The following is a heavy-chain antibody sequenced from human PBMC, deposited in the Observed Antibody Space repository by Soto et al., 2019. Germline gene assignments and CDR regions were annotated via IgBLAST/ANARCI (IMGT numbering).Heavy chain of an antibody. CDR2: IYYSGST. Sequence: SETLSLTCTVSGGSISSGGYYWSWIRQHPGKGLEWIGYIYYSGSTYYNPSLKSRVTISVDTSKNQFSLKLSSVTAADTAVYYCARWLDTAMAFDYWGQGTLVTVSS. V-gene: IGHV4-31*03. J-gene: IGHJ4*02. CDR1: GGSISSGGYY. D-gene: IGHD5-18*01. CDR3: ARWLDTAMAFDY.